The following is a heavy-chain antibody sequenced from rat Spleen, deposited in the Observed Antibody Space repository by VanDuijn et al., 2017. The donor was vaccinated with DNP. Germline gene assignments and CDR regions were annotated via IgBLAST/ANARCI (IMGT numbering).Heavy chain of an antibody. D-gene: IGHD1-10*01. J-gene: IGHJ3*01. Sequence: EVQLVESGGGLVQPGNSLKLSCAASGFTFGDYDMAWVRQAPTKGLEWVATISYDGSSTYYRDSVKGRFTISRDNVKSTLYLQMDSLRSEDTATYYCATQGQLGITWFAYWGQGTLVTVSS. CDR2: ISYDGSST. CDR1: GFTFGDYD. V-gene: IGHV5S10*01. CDR3: ATQGQLGITWFAY.